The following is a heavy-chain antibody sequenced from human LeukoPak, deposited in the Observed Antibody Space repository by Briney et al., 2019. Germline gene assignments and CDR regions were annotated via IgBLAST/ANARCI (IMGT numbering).Heavy chain of an antibody. J-gene: IGHJ5*02. Sequence: ASVKVSCKASGYTFTNYGVSWVRQAPGQGLEWMGWISAYNGNTNYAQKLQGRVTMTTDTSTSTAYMELRSLRSDDTAVYYCARDTPYHPMVRGVSWFDPWGQGTLVTVSS. CDR1: GYTFTNYG. CDR3: ARDTPYHPMVRGVSWFDP. V-gene: IGHV1-18*01. CDR2: ISAYNGNT. D-gene: IGHD3-10*01.